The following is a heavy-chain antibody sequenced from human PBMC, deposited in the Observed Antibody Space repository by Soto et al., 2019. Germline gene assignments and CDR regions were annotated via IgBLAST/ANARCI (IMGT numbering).Heavy chain of an antibody. Sequence: SSGGRSVVRKTTGKGLEWVSAISGSGGSTYYADSVKGRFTISRDNSKNTLYLQMNSLRAEDTAVYYCAKSGGYNYGYQETDYWGQGTLVTVSS. J-gene: IGHJ4*02. CDR3: AKSGGYNYGYQETDY. V-gene: IGHV3-23*01. D-gene: IGHD5-18*01. CDR2: ISGSGGST. CDR1: SSGG.